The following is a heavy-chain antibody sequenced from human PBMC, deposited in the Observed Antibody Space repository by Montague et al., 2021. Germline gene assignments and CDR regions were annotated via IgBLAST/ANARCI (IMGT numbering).Heavy chain of an antibody. J-gene: IGHJ4*02. Sequence: SETLSLTCAVHGGSFSANYWSWIRQPPGKGLEWIGEIYHGGRTNYNPSFKSRVSMSVDTSKNQFSLKLSSVTAADTAMYFCARGSRPHYDFWTGYSPYFDSWGQGTPVTVSS. CDR2: IYHGGRT. D-gene: IGHD3-3*01. CDR3: ARGSRPHYDFWTGYSPYFDS. V-gene: IGHV4-34*01. CDR1: GGSFSANY.